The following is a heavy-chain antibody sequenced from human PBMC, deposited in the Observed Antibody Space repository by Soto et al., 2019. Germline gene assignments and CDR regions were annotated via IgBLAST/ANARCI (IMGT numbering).Heavy chain of an antibody. CDR1: GYSFASYW. D-gene: IGHD6-13*01. CDR2: IYPGDSNT. CDR3: ARRHSSSSAFDP. V-gene: IGHV5-51*01. Sequence: GESLRISCKGSGYSFASYWIGWVRQMPGKGLEWMGIIYPGDSNTKYSPSFQGQVTISADRSSITAYLQWSSLKASDTAMYYCARRHSSSSAFDPWGKGPLVTVS. J-gene: IGHJ5*02.